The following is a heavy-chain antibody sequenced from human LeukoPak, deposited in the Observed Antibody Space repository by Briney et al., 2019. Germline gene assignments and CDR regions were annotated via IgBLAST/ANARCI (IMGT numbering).Heavy chain of an antibody. CDR3: ARRPIAAAGTPNYYYYMDV. Sequence: ASVKVSCKASGYTFTSYDINWVRQATGQGLEWMGWMNPNSGNTGYAQKFQGRVTITRDTSISTAYMELSSLRSEDTAVYYCARRPIAAAGTPNYYYYMDVWGKGTTVTVSS. D-gene: IGHD6-13*01. CDR1: GYTFTSYD. J-gene: IGHJ6*03. CDR2: MNPNSGNT. V-gene: IGHV1-8*03.